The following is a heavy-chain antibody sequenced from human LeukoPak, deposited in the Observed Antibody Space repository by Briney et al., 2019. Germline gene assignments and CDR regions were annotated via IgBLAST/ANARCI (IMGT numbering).Heavy chain of an antibody. CDR1: GGSFSGYY. J-gene: IGHJ4*02. V-gene: IGHV4-34*01. CDR2: INHSGST. Sequence: SETLSLTCAVYGGSFSGYYWSWIRQPPGKGLEWIGEINHSGSTNYNPSLKSRVTISVDTSKNQFSLKLSSVTAADTAVYYCARYTGVPAALIDYWGQGTLVTVSS. D-gene: IGHD2-2*01. CDR3: ARYTGVPAALIDY.